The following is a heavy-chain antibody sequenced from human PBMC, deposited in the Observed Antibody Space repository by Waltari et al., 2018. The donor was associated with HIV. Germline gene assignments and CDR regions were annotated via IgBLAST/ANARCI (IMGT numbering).Heavy chain of an antibody. CDR1: GGSFSGYY. CDR2: INHSGST. D-gene: IGHD2-21*02. J-gene: IGHJ4*02. CDR3: ARAYCGGDCYSSRRGYFDY. V-gene: IGHV4-34*01. Sequence: QVQLQQWGAGLLKPSETLSLTCAVYGGSFSGYYWSWIRQPPGKGLEWIGEINHSGSTNYNPSLMSRVTISVDTSKNQFSLKLSSVTAADTAVYYCARAYCGGDCYSSRRGYFDYWGQGTLVTVSS.